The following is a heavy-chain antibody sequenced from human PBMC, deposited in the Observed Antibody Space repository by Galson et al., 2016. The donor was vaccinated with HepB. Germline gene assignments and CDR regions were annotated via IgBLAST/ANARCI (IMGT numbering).Heavy chain of an antibody. D-gene: IGHD2-8*01. CDR2: IDQDGSNK. V-gene: IGHV3-7*03. J-gene: IGHJ5*02. CDR1: GLTFSNNW. CDR3: AVYGNTRPSRSFGP. Sequence: SLRLSCAGSGLTFSNNWVTWVRQAPGRGLEWVAYIDQDGSNKAYVGSVKGRFTVSRDNAKNSLYLQMNSLRVEDTAVYYCAVYGNTRPSRSFGPWGQGTLVTVSS.